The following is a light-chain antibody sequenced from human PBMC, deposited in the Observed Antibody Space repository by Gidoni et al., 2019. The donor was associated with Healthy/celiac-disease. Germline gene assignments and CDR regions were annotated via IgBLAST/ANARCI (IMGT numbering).Light chain of an antibody. Sequence: DIVMTQSPDSLAVSLGERATINCKSSQSVLYSSNNKNYLAWYQQKPGQPPKLLIYWASTREFGVPDRFNCSGSGTDFTLTISSLQAEDVAVYYCQQYYSTPLTFGGGTKVEIK. CDR1: QSVLYSSNNKNY. CDR3: QQYYSTPLT. V-gene: IGKV4-1*01. J-gene: IGKJ4*01. CDR2: WAS.